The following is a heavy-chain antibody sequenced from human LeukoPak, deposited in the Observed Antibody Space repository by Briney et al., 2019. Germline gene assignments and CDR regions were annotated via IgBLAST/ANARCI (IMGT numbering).Heavy chain of an antibody. CDR2: IIPIFGTA. D-gene: IGHD3-22*01. CDR1: GGTFSSYA. Sequence: SVKVSCKASGGTFSSYAISWVRQAPGQGLEWMGGIIPIFGTANYAQKFQGRVTITADESTSAAYIELSSLRSEDTAVYYYARDPGDYYDSSGYYPGDYWGQGTLVTVSS. CDR3: ARDPGDYYDSSGYYPGDY. J-gene: IGHJ4*02. V-gene: IGHV1-69*13.